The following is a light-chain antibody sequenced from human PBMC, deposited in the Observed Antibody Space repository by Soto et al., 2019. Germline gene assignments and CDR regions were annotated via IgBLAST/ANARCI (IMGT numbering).Light chain of an antibody. Sequence: ETVLTQSPGTLSLSPGERATLSCRASQSVSSNLAWYQQKPGQXPXXLIYGTSTGATGIPARFSGSGSGTEFTLTISSLQSEDFAVYYCHQYNFWPTFGQGTKVDIK. J-gene: IGKJ1*01. CDR3: HQYNFWPT. CDR1: QSVSSN. V-gene: IGKV3-15*01. CDR2: GTS.